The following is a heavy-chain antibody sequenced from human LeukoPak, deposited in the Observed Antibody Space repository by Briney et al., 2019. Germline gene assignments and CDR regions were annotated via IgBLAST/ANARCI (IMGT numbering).Heavy chain of an antibody. CDR3: ARDQLGDGDYLFDS. Sequence: PGGSLRLSCAASGFTFSNCWLGWVRQAPGKGLEWVANINQDGSERYFVDSVKGRFTISRDNAKNTLYLQMNSLRAEDTAVYYCARDQLGDGDYLFDSWGQGILVTVSS. J-gene: IGHJ4*02. CDR1: GFTFSNCW. V-gene: IGHV3-7*01. D-gene: IGHD4-17*01. CDR2: INQDGSER.